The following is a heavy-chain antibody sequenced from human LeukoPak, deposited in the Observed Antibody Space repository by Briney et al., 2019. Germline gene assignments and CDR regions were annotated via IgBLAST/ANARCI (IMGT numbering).Heavy chain of an antibody. CDR1: GFTFSSYG. D-gene: IGHD3-3*01. CDR2: ISYDGSNK. CDR3: APLTYTIFGVVMD. V-gene: IGHV3-30*03. Sequence: GGSLRLSCAASGFTFSSYGMHWVRQAPGKGLEWVAVISYDGSNKYYADSVKGRFTISRDNSKNTLYLQMNSLRAEDTAVYYCAPLTYTIFGVVMDWGQGTLVTVSS. J-gene: IGHJ4*02.